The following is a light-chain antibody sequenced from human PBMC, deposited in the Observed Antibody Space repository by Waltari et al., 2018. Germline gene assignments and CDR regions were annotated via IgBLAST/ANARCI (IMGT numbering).Light chain of an antibody. J-gene: IGKJ1*01. V-gene: IGKV3-20*01. Sequence: ELVLTQSPGTLSLPPGERATLSCRASQSVSRNFVAWYQQKPGQAPRLLIYDTSSRASGIPDRFSGSGSGTDFTLTISSLEPEDIGTFYCQQYGNTPRTFGQGTKVEIK. CDR2: DTS. CDR1: QSVSRNF. CDR3: QQYGNTPRT.